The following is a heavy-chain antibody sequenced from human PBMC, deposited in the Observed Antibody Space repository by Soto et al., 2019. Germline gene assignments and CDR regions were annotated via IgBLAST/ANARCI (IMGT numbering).Heavy chain of an antibody. V-gene: IGHV4-34*01. D-gene: IGHD5-18*01. Sequence: SETLSLTCAVYGGSFSGYYWSWIRQPPGKGLEWIGEINHSGSTNYNPSLKSRVTISVDTSKNQFSLKLSSVIAADTAVYYCARWSGYSYGYKAAYYYYYGMDVWGQGTTVTVS. CDR3: ARWSGYSYGYKAAYYYYYGMDV. CDR1: GGSFSGYY. J-gene: IGHJ6*02. CDR2: INHSGST.